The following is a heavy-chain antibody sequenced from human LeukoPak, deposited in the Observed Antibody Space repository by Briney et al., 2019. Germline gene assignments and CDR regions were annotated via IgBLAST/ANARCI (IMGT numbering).Heavy chain of an antibody. D-gene: IGHD5-18*01. CDR3: ARLDTALSSIQI. J-gene: IGHJ4*02. Sequence: SETLSLTCSVSGVSISDYHWVWIRQPPGKGLEWIGYIYYSGSTNYNPSLKSRVTISVDTSKNQVSLKLSSVTAADTAVYYCARLDTALSSIQIWGQGTLVTVSS. CDR1: GVSISDYH. CDR2: IYYSGST. V-gene: IGHV4-59*01.